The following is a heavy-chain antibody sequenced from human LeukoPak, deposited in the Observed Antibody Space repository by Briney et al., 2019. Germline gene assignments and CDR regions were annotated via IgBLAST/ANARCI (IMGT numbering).Heavy chain of an antibody. J-gene: IGHJ4*02. CDR3: ARDRIVATIPRLGYFDY. CDR2: ISSSSSYI. Sequence: PGGSLRLSCAASGFTFSSYSMNWVRQAPGKGLEWVSSISSSSSYIYYADSVKGRFTISRDNAKNSLCLQMNSLRAEDTAVYYCARDRIVATIPRLGYFDYWGQGTLVTVSS. CDR1: GFTFSSYS. V-gene: IGHV3-21*01. D-gene: IGHD5-12*01.